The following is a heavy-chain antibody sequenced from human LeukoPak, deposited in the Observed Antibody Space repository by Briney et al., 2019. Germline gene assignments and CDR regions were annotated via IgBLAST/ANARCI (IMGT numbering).Heavy chain of an antibody. CDR3: AREGVVVVVVPNAHNWFDP. V-gene: IGHV4-59*12. Sequence: SETLSLTCTVSGGSISSDYWSWIRQPPGKGLEWIGDIYYSGSTNYNPSLKSRVTMSVDTSKNQFSLKLSSVTAADTAVYYCAREGVVVVVVPNAHNWFDPWGQGTLVTVSS. CDR1: GGSISSDY. J-gene: IGHJ5*02. CDR2: IYYSGST. D-gene: IGHD2-2*01.